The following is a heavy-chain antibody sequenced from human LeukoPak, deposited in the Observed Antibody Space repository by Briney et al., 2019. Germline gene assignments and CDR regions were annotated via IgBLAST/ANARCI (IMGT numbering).Heavy chain of an antibody. D-gene: IGHD4-11*01. CDR3: ASEGVDYSTFADWIDP. V-gene: IGHV3-74*01. CDR2: INSDGSST. J-gene: IGHJ5*02. Sequence: GGSLILSCAASGFTFNNYWMHWVRPAPGKGLVSVSRINSDGSSTNYADSVKGRFTISRDNAKNTLYMQMNSLRAEDTAVYYCASEGVDYSTFADWIDPWGQGTLVTVSS. CDR1: GFTFNNYW.